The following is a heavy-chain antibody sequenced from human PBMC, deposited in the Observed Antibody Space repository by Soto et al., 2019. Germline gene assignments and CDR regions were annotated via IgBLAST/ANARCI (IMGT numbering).Heavy chain of an antibody. CDR2: INHSGST. V-gene: IGHV4-34*01. CDR1: GGSFSGYY. CDR3: ARVSKEGTTVTTLGGDAFDI. Sequence: SETQSLTCTFYGGSFSGYYWSWIRQPPGKGLEWIGEINHSGSTNYNPSLKSRVTISVDTSKNQFSLKLSSVTAADTAVYYCARVSKEGTTVTTLGGDAFDIWGQGTMVTVSS. J-gene: IGHJ3*02. D-gene: IGHD4-17*01.